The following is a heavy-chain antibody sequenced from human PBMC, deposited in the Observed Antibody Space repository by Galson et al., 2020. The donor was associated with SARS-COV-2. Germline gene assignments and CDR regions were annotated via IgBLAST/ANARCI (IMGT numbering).Heavy chain of an antibody. D-gene: IGHD5-12*01. CDR2: ISHGGRT. V-gene: IGHV4-59*13. CDR1: GNSIRVYY. Sequence: SETLSLTCTVSGNSIRVYYWTWIRQPPGKGLEWLGFISHGGRTNYNPSLKSRISMSLDTSTNQFSLKLSSVTAADTAVYYCARADGSRNFDFWGQGTLVTVSS. CDR3: ARADGSRNFDF. J-gene: IGHJ4*02.